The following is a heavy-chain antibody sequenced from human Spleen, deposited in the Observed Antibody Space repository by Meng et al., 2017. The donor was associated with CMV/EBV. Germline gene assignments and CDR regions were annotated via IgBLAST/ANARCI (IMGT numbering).Heavy chain of an antibody. Sequence: GGSLRLSCAASGFSFSSFAMHWVRQAPGKGLEWVAFIRFDGSDKYYTDSLKGRFTVSRDNSKNSVSLELKSLRPEDTAVYYCAKARVVGWVTSGWYFDWFDAWGQGAPVTVSS. V-gene: IGHV3-30*02. D-gene: IGHD6-19*01. CDR3: AKARVVGWVTSGWYFDWFDA. J-gene: IGHJ5*02. CDR1: GFSFSSFA. CDR2: IRFDGSDK.